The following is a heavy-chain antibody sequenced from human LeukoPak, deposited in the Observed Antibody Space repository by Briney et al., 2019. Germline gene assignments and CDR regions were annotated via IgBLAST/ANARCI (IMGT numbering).Heavy chain of an antibody. D-gene: IGHD3-10*01. CDR3: ARGREIHGGSDTKLDDY. Sequence: ASVKVSCKASRYILTDYYMHWVRQAPGQGLEWMGWISPRSGDTSYAQKFQGRVTMTRDTSINTVDMDLSGLTSDDTAVFYCARGREIHGGSDTKLDDYWGQGTLVTVSS. CDR2: ISPRSGDT. V-gene: IGHV1-2*02. J-gene: IGHJ4*02. CDR1: RYILTDYY.